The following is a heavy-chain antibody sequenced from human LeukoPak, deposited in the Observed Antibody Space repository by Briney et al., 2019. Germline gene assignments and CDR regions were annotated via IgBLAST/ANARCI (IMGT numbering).Heavy chain of an antibody. Sequence: PGGSLRLSCAASGFTVSSNYMSWVRQAPGKGLEWVSVIYSGGSTYYADSVKGRFTISRDNSKNTLYLQMNSLRAEDTAVYYCARAGRFLEWLYPHYYYYGMDVWGHGTTVTVSS. D-gene: IGHD3-3*01. CDR1: GFTVSSNY. CDR3: ARAGRFLEWLYPHYYYYGMDV. CDR2: IYSGGST. J-gene: IGHJ6*02. V-gene: IGHV3-53*01.